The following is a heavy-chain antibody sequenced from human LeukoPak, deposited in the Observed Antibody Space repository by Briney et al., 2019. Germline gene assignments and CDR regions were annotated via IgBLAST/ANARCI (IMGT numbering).Heavy chain of an antibody. V-gene: IGHV3-23*01. CDR2: ISGSGGAT. CDR1: GFTFDDYA. D-gene: IGHD4/OR15-4a*01. J-gene: IGHJ5*02. CDR3: ARDRVPTPYNWFDP. Sequence: GRSLRLSCAASGFTFDDYAMHWVRQAPGKGLEWVSSISGSGGATTYADSVRGRFTISRDNHVNTLYLQMDILRAEDTAVYYCARDRVPTPYNWFDPWGQGTLVTVSS.